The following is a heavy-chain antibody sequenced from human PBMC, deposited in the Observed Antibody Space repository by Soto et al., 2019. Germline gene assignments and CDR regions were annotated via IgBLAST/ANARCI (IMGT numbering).Heavy chain of an antibody. CDR1: GYTFTNFG. V-gene: IGHV1-18*01. J-gene: IGHJ4*02. CDR3: ARGGTPIDY. CDR2: ISAYNGNT. D-gene: IGHD3-16*01. Sequence: QVQLVQSGAEVKKPGASVKVSCKTSGYTFTNFGISWVRQAPGQGLEWMGWISAYNGNTNYAQKXQXXXTXXTDTSTSTAYMEVRSLRSDDTAVYYGARGGTPIDYWGQGTLVTVSS.